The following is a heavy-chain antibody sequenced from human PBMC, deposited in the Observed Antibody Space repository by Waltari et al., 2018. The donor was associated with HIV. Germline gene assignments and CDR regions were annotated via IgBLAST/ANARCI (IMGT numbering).Heavy chain of an antibody. Sequence: EVQLVESGGGLVQPGGSLRLSCAASGFTFRSYWMSWVRQAPGKGLEWVANIKQDGSEKYYVDSVKGRFTISRDNAKNSLYLQMNSLRAEDTAVYYCAREGIAAPYNFDYWGQGTLVTVSS. CDR2: IKQDGSEK. CDR1: GFTFRSYW. V-gene: IGHV3-7*01. CDR3: AREGIAAPYNFDY. J-gene: IGHJ4*02. D-gene: IGHD6-13*01.